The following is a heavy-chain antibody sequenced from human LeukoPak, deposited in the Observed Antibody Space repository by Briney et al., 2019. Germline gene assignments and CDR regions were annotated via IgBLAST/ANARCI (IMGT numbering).Heavy chain of an antibody. J-gene: IGHJ4*02. Sequence: SETLSLTCTVSGGSISSYYWSWIRQPAGKGLEWIGRIYTSGSTNYNPSLKSRVTMSVDTSKNQFSLKLSSVTAADTAVYYCARGTQHYGDYTFDYWGQGTLVTVSS. CDR3: ARGTQHYGDYTFDY. V-gene: IGHV4-4*07. CDR2: IYTSGST. D-gene: IGHD4-17*01. CDR1: GGSISSYY.